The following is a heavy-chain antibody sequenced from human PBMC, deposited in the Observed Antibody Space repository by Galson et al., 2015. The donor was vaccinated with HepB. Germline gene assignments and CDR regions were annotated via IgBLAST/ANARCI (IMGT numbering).Heavy chain of an antibody. D-gene: IGHD5-18*01. V-gene: IGHV1-3*01. CDR2: INGGNGYT. CDR1: GYTLTSNT. CDR3: AASLRGYRYGFDY. Sequence: SVKVSCKASGYTLTSNTIQWVRQAPGQRLEWMGWINGGNGYTKYSQRFQGRVTLTRDTSASTAYMQLSSLRSEDTAVYYCAASLRGYRYGFDYWGQGTLVTVSS. J-gene: IGHJ4*02.